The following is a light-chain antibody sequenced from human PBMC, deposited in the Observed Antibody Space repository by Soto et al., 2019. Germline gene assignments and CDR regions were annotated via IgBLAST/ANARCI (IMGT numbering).Light chain of an antibody. CDR2: GAF. CDR1: QSVSSN. Sequence: EILMTQSPVTLSVSPGXRATLSCRASQSVSSNLAWYQQKPGQAPSLLIYGAFTRATGIPARFSGTGSGTEFTLTISSLQSEDFALYHCQQYNDWPLTFGQGTKVDIK. V-gene: IGKV3-15*01. J-gene: IGKJ1*01. CDR3: QQYNDWPLT.